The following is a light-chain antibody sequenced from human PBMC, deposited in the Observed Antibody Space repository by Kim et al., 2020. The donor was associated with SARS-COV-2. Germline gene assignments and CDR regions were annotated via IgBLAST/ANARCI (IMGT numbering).Light chain of an antibody. CDR3: SSYTTTSTLV. V-gene: IGLV2-14*03. CDR2: AVN. J-gene: IGLJ2*01. CDR1: GSDLGDYNF. Sequence: QSVTISCTGAGSDLGDYNFVSWYQQHPGTAPKLILYAVNNRPSGVSARFSGSKSGYTASLTISGLQAEDEAEYFCSSYTTTSTLVFGGGTK.